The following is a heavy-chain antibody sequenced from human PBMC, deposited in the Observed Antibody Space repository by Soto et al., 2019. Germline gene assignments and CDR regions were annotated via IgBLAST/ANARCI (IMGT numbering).Heavy chain of an antibody. D-gene: IGHD3-3*01. CDR3: ATEVWVYYDFWSGYSDY. Sequence: EVQLVESGGGLVQPGASLRLSCAASGFTFSSYWMSWVRQAPGKGLEWVANIKEDGSDMYYVDSVKGRFTISRDNAKNSLYPQMNSLGAEDTAVYYCATEVWVYYDFWSGYSDYWGQGTVVTVSS. J-gene: IGHJ4*02. V-gene: IGHV3-7*01. CDR2: IKEDGSDM. CDR1: GFTFSSYW.